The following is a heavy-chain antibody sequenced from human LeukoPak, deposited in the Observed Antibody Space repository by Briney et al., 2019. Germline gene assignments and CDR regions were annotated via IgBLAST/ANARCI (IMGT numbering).Heavy chain of an antibody. CDR3: ARDPLGTRPGFDY. Sequence: PGGSLRLSCAASGFSFSTYSMIWVRQAPGKGLERVSSVSGTSEYIYYADSVRGRFTISRDNAKNTVYLQMNSLRAEDTAVYYCARDPLGTRPGFDYWGQGTLVTVSS. D-gene: IGHD1-1*01. CDR1: GFSFSTYS. CDR2: VSGTSEYI. J-gene: IGHJ4*02. V-gene: IGHV3-21*06.